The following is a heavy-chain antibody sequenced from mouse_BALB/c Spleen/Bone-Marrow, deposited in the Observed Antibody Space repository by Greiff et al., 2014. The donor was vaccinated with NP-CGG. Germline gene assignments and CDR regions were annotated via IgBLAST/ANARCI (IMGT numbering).Heavy chain of an antibody. J-gene: IGHJ1*01. CDR1: GFNIKDTY. D-gene: IGHD2-14*01. Sequence: EVQLQQSGAELVKPGASVKLSCTASGFNIKDTYLHWVKQRPEQGLDWIGRIDPAIFTKYDPEFQGKATITAETSSHTAYLLLRSLMTYDTSVLYFCSYRDGWYFEFWGPGTPVTVSS. CDR2: IDPAIFT. CDR3: CSYRDGWYFEF. V-gene: IGHV14-3*02.